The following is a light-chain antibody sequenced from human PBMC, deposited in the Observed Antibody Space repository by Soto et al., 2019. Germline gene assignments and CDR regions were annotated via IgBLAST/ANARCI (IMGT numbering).Light chain of an antibody. CDR2: GAS. V-gene: IGKV3-20*01. Sequence: IVLTQSPGTLSLSPGERATLSCRASQSVSSSYLAWYQQKPGQAPRLLIYGASSMATGIPYRFSGSGSETDLTLTISRLEPEDFAAYYCQQYGSSSWTFGQGTKVEIK. CDR1: QSVSSSY. J-gene: IGKJ1*01. CDR3: QQYGSSSWT.